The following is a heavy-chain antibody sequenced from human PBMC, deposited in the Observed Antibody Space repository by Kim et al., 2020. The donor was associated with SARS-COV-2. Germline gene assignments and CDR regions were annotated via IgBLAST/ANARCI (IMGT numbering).Heavy chain of an antibody. CDR1: GFTFSTYW. V-gene: IGHV3-7*01. Sequence: GGSLRLSCTASGFTFSTYWLIWVRQAPGKGLEWVANITDDGGLKYYADSVKGRFTISRDNAKNSLFLQMNSLRADETALYYCATPGRRNIYSYCGQVTL. CDR3: ATPGRRNIYSY. J-gene: IGHJ4*02. CDR2: ITDDGGLK. D-gene: IGHD2-21*01.